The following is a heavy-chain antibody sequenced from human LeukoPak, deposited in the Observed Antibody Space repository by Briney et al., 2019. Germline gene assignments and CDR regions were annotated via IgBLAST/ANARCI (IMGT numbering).Heavy chain of an antibody. CDR2: ISGSGGST. V-gene: IGHV3-23*01. D-gene: IGHD3-22*01. CDR1: GFTFSSYA. CDR3: ITYYYDSSGYYYPYYFDY. Sequence: QPGGSLRLSCAASGFTFSSYAMSWVRQAPGKGLEWVSAISGSGGSTYYADSVKGRFTISRDNSKNTLYLQMNSLRAEDTAVYYCITYYYDSSGYYYPYYFDYWGQGTLVTVSS. J-gene: IGHJ4*02.